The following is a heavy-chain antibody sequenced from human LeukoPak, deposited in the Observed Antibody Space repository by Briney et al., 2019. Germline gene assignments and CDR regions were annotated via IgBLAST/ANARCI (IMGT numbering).Heavy chain of an antibody. J-gene: IGHJ5*02. CDR1: GGSISSGDYY. Sequence: PSQTLSLTCTVSGGSISSGDYYWSWIRQPPGKGLEWIGYIYYSGSTYYNPSLKSRVTISVDTSKNQFSLKLSSVTAADTAVYYCARLIRGIAVAVVLYNWFDPWGQGTLVTVSS. CDR2: IYYSGST. V-gene: IGHV4-30-4*08. CDR3: ARLIRGIAVAVVLYNWFDP. D-gene: IGHD6-19*01.